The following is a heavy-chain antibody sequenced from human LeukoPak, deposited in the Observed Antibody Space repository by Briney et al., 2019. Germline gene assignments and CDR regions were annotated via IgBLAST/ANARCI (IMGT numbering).Heavy chain of an antibody. V-gene: IGHV3-11*01. J-gene: IGHJ4*02. CDR3: ARDLSKTVTTRVYYFDY. D-gene: IGHD4-17*01. Sequence: WGTLTLTCTASGFTFSDYYMSWIRQAPGKGLEWVSYISSSGSTIYYADSVKGRFTISRDNAKNSLYLQMICLRAEDTAVYYCARDLSKTVTTRVYYFDYWGQGTLVTVSS. CDR1: GFTFSDYY. CDR2: ISSSGSTI.